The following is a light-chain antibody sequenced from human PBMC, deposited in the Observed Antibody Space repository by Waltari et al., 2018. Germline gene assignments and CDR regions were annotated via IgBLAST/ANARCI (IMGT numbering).Light chain of an antibody. CDR3: CSYAGSYTFV. V-gene: IGLV2-11*01. J-gene: IGLJ2*01. CDR1: SSDVGGYNY. Sequence: QSALTQPRSVSGSPGQSVTISCPGTSSDVGGYNYVPWYQQHPGKAPKLMIYDVSKRPSGVPDRFSGSKSGNTASLTISGLQAEDEADYYCCSYAGSYTFVFGGGTKLTVL. CDR2: DVS.